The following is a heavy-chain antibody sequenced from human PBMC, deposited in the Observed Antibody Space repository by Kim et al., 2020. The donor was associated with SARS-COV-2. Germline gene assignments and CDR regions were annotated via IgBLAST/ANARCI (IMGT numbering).Heavy chain of an antibody. Sequence: SETLSLTCGVSGDSIRYYYWSWIRQPPGKGLEWIGYIYDTGNTNYHPSLSGRVTISVDTSTNQFSLKLNSVTAADTAVYYCASLAAGYGLDVCGEGTTVT. J-gene: IGHJ6*02. CDR2: IYDTGNT. CDR3: ASLAAGYGLDV. D-gene: IGHD6-13*01. CDR1: GDSIRYYY. V-gene: IGHV4-59*01.